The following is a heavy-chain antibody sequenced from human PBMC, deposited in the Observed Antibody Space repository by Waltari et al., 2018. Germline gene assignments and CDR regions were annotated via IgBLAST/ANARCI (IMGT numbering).Heavy chain of an antibody. V-gene: IGHV3-74*01. Sequence: EVQLVESGGGLVQPGGSLRLSCAASGFTLRGHWTHWVRQAPGKGLVWVSRMSSDGRTTNYAESVKGRFTISRDNAKNTLYLQMSSLRAEDTAVYYCARNLDNWGQGTLVTVSS. CDR3: ARNLDN. CDR1: GFTLRGHW. J-gene: IGHJ4*02. CDR2: MSSDGRTT.